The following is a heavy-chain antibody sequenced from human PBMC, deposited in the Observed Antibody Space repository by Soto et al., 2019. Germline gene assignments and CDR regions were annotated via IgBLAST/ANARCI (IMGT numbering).Heavy chain of an antibody. CDR3: ARDKILGPSEYYYGMDV. CDR2: IYYSGST. J-gene: IGHJ6*02. Sequence: SETLSLTCTVSGGSISSGGYYWSWIRQHPGKGLEWIGYIYYSGSTYYNPSLKSRVTISVDTSKNQFSLKLSSVTAADTAVYYCARDKILGPSEYYYGMDVWGQGTTVTVSS. CDR1: GGSISSGGYY. D-gene: IGHD3-3*01. V-gene: IGHV4-31*03.